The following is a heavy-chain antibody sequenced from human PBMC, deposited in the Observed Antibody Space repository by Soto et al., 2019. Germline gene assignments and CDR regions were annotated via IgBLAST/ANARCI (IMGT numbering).Heavy chain of an antibody. CDR3: ARGRSINTNMDY. CDR1: GFTFSTYS. CDR2: ISSSGGSV. J-gene: IGHJ4*02. V-gene: IGHV3-21*01. Sequence: EVQLVESGGGLVKPGGSLRLSCAASGFTFSTYSMNWVRQAPGKGLEWVSSISSSGGSVSYAASVKGRFTISRDNAKTSLYLQMDSLRAEDTAVYYCARGRSINTNMDYWGQGTLVTVSS. D-gene: IGHD2-2*01.